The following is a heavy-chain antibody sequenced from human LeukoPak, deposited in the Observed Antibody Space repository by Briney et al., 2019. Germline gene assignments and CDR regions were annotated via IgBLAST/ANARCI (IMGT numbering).Heavy chain of an antibody. CDR3: ARGGGGDPYYYGSGSYFYYYGMDV. CDR2: IIPIFGTA. CDR1: GGTFSSYA. J-gene: IGHJ6*04. V-gene: IGHV1-69*06. D-gene: IGHD3-10*01. Sequence: ASVKVSCKASGGTFSSYAISWVRQAPGQGLEWMGGIIPIFGTANYAQKFQGRVTITADKSTSTAYMELSSLRSEDTAVYYCARGGGGDPYYYGSGSYFYYYGMDVWGKGTTVTVSS.